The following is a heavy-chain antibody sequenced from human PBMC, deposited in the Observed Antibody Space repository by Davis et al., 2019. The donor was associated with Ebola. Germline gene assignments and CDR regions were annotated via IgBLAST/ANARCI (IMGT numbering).Heavy chain of an antibody. V-gene: IGHV4-61*01. D-gene: IGHD4-23*01. CDR2: IYYSGST. CDR3: AGGKLPDYGGHSDS. CDR1: GGSVSSDSYY. Sequence: MPGGSLRPSCPLSGGSVSSDSYYWSWIRQPPGRGLEWIGYIYYSGSTNYNPSLKSRVTISVDTSKNQFSLKLSSVTAADTAVYYCAGGKLPDYGGHSDSWGQGSLVTVSS. J-gene: IGHJ5*01.